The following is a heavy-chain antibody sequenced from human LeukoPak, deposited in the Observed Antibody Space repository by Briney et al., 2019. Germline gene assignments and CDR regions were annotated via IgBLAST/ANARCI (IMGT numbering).Heavy chain of an antibody. Sequence: SETLSLTCAVSGVSITDDWWSWVRQPPGKGLEWIGEIFHTGPTNYNPSLKSRVTISIDTSKNQFSLRLTSVTAADTAVYYCARDLDTTVTMKGMDVWGKGTTVTVSS. CDR1: GVSITDDW. CDR2: IFHTGPT. CDR3: ARDLDTTVTMKGMDV. V-gene: IGHV4-4*02. D-gene: IGHD4-17*01. J-gene: IGHJ6*04.